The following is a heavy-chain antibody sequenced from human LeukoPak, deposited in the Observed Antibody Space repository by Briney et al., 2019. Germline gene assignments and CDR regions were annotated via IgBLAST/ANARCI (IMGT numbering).Heavy chain of an antibody. J-gene: IGHJ4*02. D-gene: IGHD6-19*01. V-gene: IGHV3-64D*06. Sequence: GGSLRLSCSAPGITFSSHAMHWVRQAPGKGLEYVSGISDNGGMTFYADSVKGRFTISRDNSKNTLYLQMYSLRGEDTAVYYCYVSGWTEDIDNWGQGTLVTVSS. CDR2: ISDNGGMT. CDR1: GITFSSHA. CDR3: YVSGWTEDIDN.